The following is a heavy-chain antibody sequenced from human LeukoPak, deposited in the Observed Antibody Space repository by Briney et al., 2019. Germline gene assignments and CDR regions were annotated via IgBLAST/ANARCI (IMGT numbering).Heavy chain of an antibody. CDR1: GGSISSGSYY. CDR2: IYTSGST. Sequence: SETLSLTCTVSGGSISSGSYYWSWIRQPAGKGLEWIGRIYTSGSTNYNPSLKSRVTISVDTSKNQFSLKLSSVTAADTAVYYCARALFHYDFWSDYYYMDVWGKGTTVTVSS. V-gene: IGHV4-61*02. D-gene: IGHD3-3*01. CDR3: ARALFHYDFWSDYYYMDV. J-gene: IGHJ6*03.